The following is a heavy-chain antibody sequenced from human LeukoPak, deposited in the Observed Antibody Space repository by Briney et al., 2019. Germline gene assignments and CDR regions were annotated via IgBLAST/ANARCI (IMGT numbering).Heavy chain of an antibody. CDR3: ARDGLATGVDY. D-gene: IGHD7-27*01. CDR2: INSDGSST. CDR1: GFTFSSSW. Sequence: GALRLSCAASGFTFSSSWMHWVRQAPGKGLVWVSRINSDGSSTNYADSVKGRFTISRDNAKNTLYLQMDSLRAEDTAVYYCARDGLATGVDYWGQGTLVTVSS. V-gene: IGHV3-74*01. J-gene: IGHJ4*02.